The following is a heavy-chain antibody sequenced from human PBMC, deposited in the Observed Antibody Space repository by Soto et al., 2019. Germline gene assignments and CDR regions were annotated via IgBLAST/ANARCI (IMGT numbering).Heavy chain of an antibody. D-gene: IGHD3-3*01. V-gene: IGHV3-23*01. CDR2: VSGSGGST. Sequence: GGSLRLSCTAPGFTFSRYAMIWVRQAPGKGLEWVSIVSGSGGSTYYADSVKGRFTISRDNSRNTLYLQMNSLRAEDTAVYYCAKGGGTYDYWSGYSRLDYWGQGILVTVSS. J-gene: IGHJ4*02. CDR3: AKGGGTYDYWSGYSRLDY. CDR1: GFTFSRYA.